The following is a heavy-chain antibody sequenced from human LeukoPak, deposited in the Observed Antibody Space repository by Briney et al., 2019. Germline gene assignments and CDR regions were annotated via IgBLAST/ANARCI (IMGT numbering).Heavy chain of an antibody. CDR1: GGSFSGYY. D-gene: IGHD1-26*01. J-gene: IGHJ4*02. CDR3: GHSGIYYLIDY. V-gene: IGHV4-34*01. Sequence: SETLSLTCAVYGGSFSGYYWSWIRQPPGKGLEWIGEINHSGSTNYNPSLKSRVTISVDTSKNQFSLKLRSVTAADTAVYYCGHSGIYYLIDYWGQGSLVTVSS. CDR2: INHSGST.